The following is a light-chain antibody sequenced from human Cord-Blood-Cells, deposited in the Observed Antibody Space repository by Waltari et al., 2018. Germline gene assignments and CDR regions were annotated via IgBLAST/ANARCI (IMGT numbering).Light chain of an antibody. V-gene: IGKV1-39*01. CDR3: QQSYSTPYT. Sequence: DIQMTQSPSSLSASVGDRVTIPCRASQSISSYLNWYQQKPGKAPKLLIYAASSLQSGVPSRFSGSGSDTDFTLTISSLQPEDFATYYCQQSYSTPYTFGQGTKLEIK. CDR2: AAS. J-gene: IGKJ2*01. CDR1: QSISSY.